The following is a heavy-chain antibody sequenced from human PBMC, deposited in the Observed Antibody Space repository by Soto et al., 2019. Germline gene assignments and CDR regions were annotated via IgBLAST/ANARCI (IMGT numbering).Heavy chain of an antibody. D-gene: IGHD6-13*01. V-gene: IGHV5-51*01. CDR2: IYPGDSDT. CDR3: ARLSGSWTPDY. J-gene: IGHJ4*02. Sequence: GESLTISCKGSGYSFTNYWIGWVRQIPGKGLEWMGIIYPGDSDTKYRPSFQGQVTISVDTSINTAYLQWNSLKASDIAMYYCARLSGSWTPDYWGQGTLVTVSS. CDR1: GYSFTNYW.